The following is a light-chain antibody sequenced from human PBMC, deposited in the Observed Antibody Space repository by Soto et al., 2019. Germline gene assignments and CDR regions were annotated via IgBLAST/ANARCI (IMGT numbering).Light chain of an antibody. J-gene: IGLJ2*01. CDR1: SSDVGGYNY. CDR3: SSYTSSSTLV. V-gene: IGLV2-14*01. CDR2: DVS. Sequence: QTVVTQPASVSGSPGQSITIPCTGTSSDVGGYNYVSWYQQHPGKAPKLMIYDVSNRPSGVSSRFSGSKSVNTASLTISGLQAEDEADYYCSSYTSSSTLVFGGGTKLTVL.